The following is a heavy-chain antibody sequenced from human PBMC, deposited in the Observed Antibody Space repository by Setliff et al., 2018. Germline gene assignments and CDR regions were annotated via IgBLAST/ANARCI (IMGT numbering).Heavy chain of an antibody. V-gene: IGHV4-59*12. J-gene: IGHJ4*02. D-gene: IGHD3-3*01. CDR1: GGSISSYY. CDR2: IYYSGST. CDR3: ARDKRQYNFWSGYYGSWGNYFDY. Sequence: PSETLSLTCTVSGGSISSYYWSWIRQPPGKGLEWIGSIYYSGSTYYNPSLKSRVTISVDTSKNQFSLKLSSVTAADTAVYYCARDKRQYNFWSGYYGSWGNYFDYWGQGTLVTVSS.